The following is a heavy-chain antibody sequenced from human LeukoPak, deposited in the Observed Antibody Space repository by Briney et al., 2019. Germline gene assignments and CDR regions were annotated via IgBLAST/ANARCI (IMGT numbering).Heavy chain of an antibody. Sequence: ASVKVSCKASGGTFSSYAISWVRQAPGQGLEWMGWINPDSGGTNYAQKFQGRVTMTRDTSISTAYMELSRLRSDDTAVYYCARDLGINSGYDFYYYYMDVWGKGTTVTVSS. CDR2: INPDSGGT. CDR1: GGTFSSYA. V-gene: IGHV1-2*02. J-gene: IGHJ6*03. CDR3: ARDLGINSGYDFYYYYMDV. D-gene: IGHD5-12*01.